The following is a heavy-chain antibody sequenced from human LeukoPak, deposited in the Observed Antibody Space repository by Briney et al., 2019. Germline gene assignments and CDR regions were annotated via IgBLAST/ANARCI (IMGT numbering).Heavy chain of an antibody. CDR1: GFTFGSYA. CDR3: AVEYYDILTGYPSFDY. Sequence: GGSLRLSCAASGFTFGSYAMSWVRQAPGKGLEWVSAISGSGGSTYYADSVKGRFTISRDNSKNTLYLQMNSLRAEDTAVYYCAVEYYDILTGYPSFDYWGQGTLVTVSS. CDR2: ISGSGGST. V-gene: IGHV3-23*01. J-gene: IGHJ4*02. D-gene: IGHD3-9*01.